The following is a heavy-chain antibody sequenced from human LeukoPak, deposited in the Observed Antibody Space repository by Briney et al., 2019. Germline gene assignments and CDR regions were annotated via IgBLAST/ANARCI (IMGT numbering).Heavy chain of an antibody. CDR1: GFTFSSYG. CDR3: ARGGRAAWIQLWLLFDY. CDR2: INHSGST. D-gene: IGHD5-18*01. J-gene: IGHJ4*02. Sequence: GSLRLSCAASGFTFSSYGMHWVRQPPGKGLEWIGEINHSGSTNYNPSLKSRVTISADTSKNQFSLKLSSVTAADTAVYYCARGGRAAWIQLWLLFDYWGQGTLVTVSS. V-gene: IGHV4-34*01.